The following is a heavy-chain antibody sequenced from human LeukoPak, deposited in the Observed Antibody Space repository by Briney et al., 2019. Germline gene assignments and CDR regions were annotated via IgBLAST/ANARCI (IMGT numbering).Heavy chain of an antibody. CDR2: ISGSGGST. V-gene: IGHV3-23*01. Sequence: PGGSLRLSCVASGFTFSNYAMTWVRQAPGKGLEWVSAISGSGGSTYYADSVKGRFTISRDNSKNTLYLQMNSLRAEDTAVYYCAKGGDIVVVPAAMQSGAFDIWGQGTMVTVSS. D-gene: IGHD2-2*01. CDR3: AKGGDIVVVPAAMQSGAFDI. J-gene: IGHJ3*02. CDR1: GFTFSNYA.